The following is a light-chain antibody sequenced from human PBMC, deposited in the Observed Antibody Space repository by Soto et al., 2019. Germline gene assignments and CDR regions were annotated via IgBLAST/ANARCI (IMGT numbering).Light chain of an antibody. CDR1: SSDVGGYDY. Sequence: QSALTQPASVYGSPGQSITISCTGTSSDVGGYDYVSWYQQHPGKAPKLRIFHVSNRPSGVSNRFSGSKSGNTAPLAISGPQAEDEADYYCSSYASTTPRVFGGGTKLAAL. CDR2: HVS. CDR3: SSYASTTPRV. J-gene: IGLJ2*01. V-gene: IGLV2-14*03.